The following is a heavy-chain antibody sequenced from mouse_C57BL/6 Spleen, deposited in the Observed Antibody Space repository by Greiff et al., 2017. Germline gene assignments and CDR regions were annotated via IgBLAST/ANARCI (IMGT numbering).Heavy chain of an antibody. CDR2: ICPGSGST. CDR1: GYTFTSYW. D-gene: IGHD2-4*01. CDR3: ARADYGLWFAY. J-gene: IGHJ3*01. V-gene: IGHV1-55*01. Sequence: QVQLQQPGAEFVKPGASVKMSCTASGYTFTSYWITWVKQGPGQGLEWIGDICPGSGSTNYNEKFKSKATLTVDTSSSTAYMQLSSLTSEDSAVYYCARADYGLWFAYWGQGTLVTVSA.